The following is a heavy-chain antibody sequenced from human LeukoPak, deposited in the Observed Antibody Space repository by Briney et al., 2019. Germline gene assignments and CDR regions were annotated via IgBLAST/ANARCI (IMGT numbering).Heavy chain of an antibody. J-gene: IGHJ3*02. D-gene: IGHD6-13*01. CDR3: ARASPPWAAAGTAYAFDI. CDR2: IIPIFGTA. V-gene: IGHV1-69*05. Sequence: ASVKVSCKASGGTFSSYAISWVRQAPGQGLEWMGRIIPIFGTANYAQKFQGRVTITTDESTSTAYMELSSLRSEDTAVYYCARASPPWAAAGTAYAFDIWGQGTMVTVSS. CDR1: GGTFSSYA.